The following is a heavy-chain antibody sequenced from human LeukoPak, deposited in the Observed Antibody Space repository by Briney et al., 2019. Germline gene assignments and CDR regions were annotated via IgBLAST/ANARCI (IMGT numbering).Heavy chain of an antibody. CDR3: ARHWVEMATPYSFDC. V-gene: IGHV4-59*08. J-gene: IGHJ4*02. CDR1: GASISSYY. D-gene: IGHD5-24*01. CDR2: IYNSGST. Sequence: SETLSLTCTVSGASISSYYWSRIRQPPGKGLEWIGYIYNSGSTNYNPSLKSRVTISVDTSKNQFSLRLSSVTAADTAIYYCARHWVEMATPYSFDCWGQGTLVTVSS.